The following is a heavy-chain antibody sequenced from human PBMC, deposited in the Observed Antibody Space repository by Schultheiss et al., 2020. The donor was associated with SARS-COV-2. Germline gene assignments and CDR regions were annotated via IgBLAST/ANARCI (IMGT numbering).Heavy chain of an antibody. CDR1: GGTFSSYA. CDR2: INAGNGNT. D-gene: IGHD3-3*01. V-gene: IGHV1-3*01. CDR3: ARDARFLEWLSVYYYGMDV. Sequence: ASVKVSCKASGGTFSSYAMHWVRQAPGQRLEWMGWINAGNGNTKYSQKFQGRVTITADESTSTAYMELSSLRSEDTAVYYCARDARFLEWLSVYYYGMDVWGQGTTVTVSS. J-gene: IGHJ6*02.